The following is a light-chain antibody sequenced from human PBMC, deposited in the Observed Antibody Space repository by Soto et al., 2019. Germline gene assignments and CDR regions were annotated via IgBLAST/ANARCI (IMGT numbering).Light chain of an antibody. V-gene: IGLV2-11*01. CDR1: SSDVGGYYL. CDR2: DVS. J-gene: IGLJ2*01. CDR3: CSYAGSYTFVV. Sequence: QSALTQPASVSGSPGQSITISCTGVSSDVGGYYLVSWYQQHPGKAPKLMIYDVSKRPSGVPDRFSGSKSGNTASLTISGLQAEDEADYYCCSYAGSYTFVVFGGGTKVTVL.